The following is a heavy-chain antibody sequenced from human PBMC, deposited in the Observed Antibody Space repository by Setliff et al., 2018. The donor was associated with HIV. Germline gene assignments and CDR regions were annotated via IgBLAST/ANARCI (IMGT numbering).Heavy chain of an antibody. Sequence: ASVKVSCKASGYTFTAYYLHWVRQAPGQGLEYMGWINSNSGGTNYAQRFQGRVTMTRDTSVSSAYMELSRVRSDDTAVYYCAREELRGTKVFDIWGQGTMVTVSS. J-gene: IGHJ3*02. D-gene: IGHD3-10*01. CDR2: INSNSGGT. V-gene: IGHV1-2*02. CDR3: AREELRGTKVFDI. CDR1: GYTFTAYY.